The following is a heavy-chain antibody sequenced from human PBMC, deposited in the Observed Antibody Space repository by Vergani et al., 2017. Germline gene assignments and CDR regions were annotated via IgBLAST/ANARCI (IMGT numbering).Heavy chain of an antibody. CDR2: IYTSGST. CDR3: ARVDDSSGYYYD. V-gene: IGHV4-39*07. Sequence: QLQLQESGPGLVKPSETLSLTCTVSGVSIGSNSYYWGWIRQPPGKGLEWIGRIYTSGSTNYNPSLKSRVTMSVDTSKNQFSLKLSSVTAADTAVYYCARVDDSSGYYYDWGQGTLVTVSS. CDR1: GVSIGSNSYY. D-gene: IGHD3-22*01. J-gene: IGHJ4*02.